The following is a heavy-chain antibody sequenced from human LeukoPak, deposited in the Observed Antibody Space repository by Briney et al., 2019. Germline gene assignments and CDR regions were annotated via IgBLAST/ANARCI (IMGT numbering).Heavy chain of an antibody. CDR2: IYHSGST. Sequence: PSETLSLTCTVSGDSIIGYYWNWIRQPPGKGLDWIGYIYHSGSTNYNPSLRSRVTISVDTSKTQISLKLRAVTAADTAVYYCARSRVWSDYWGYFDYWGRGTLVTVSS. CDR1: GDSIIGYY. J-gene: IGHJ4*02. V-gene: IGHV4-59*01. CDR3: ARSRVWSDYWGYFDY. D-gene: IGHD3-3*01.